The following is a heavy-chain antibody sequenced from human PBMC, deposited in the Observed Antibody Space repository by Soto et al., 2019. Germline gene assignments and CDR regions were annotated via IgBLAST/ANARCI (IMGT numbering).Heavy chain of an antibody. CDR2: IYYSGST. V-gene: IGHV4-59*01. J-gene: IGHJ4*02. CDR3: ASSTGDGYNPYYFDY. CDR1: GGSISSYY. D-gene: IGHD5-12*01. Sequence: SETLSLTCTVSGGSISSYYWSFVRHPPGKGLEWIGYIYYSGSTNYNPSLKSRVTISVDTSKNQFSLKLSSVTAADTAVYYCASSTGDGYNPYYFDYWGQGTLVTVSS.